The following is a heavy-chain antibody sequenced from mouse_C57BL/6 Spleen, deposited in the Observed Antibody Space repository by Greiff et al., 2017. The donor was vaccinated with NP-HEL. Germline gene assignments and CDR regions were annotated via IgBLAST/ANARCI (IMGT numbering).Heavy chain of an antibody. Sequence: QVQLKESGAELAKPGASVKLSCKASGYTFTSYWMHWVKQRPGPGLEWIGYINPSSGYTKYNQKFKDKATLTADKSSSTAYMQLSSLTYEDSAVDYGERKAPYYVNDPAMDYWGQGTSVTVSS. CDR2: INPSSGYT. CDR3: ERKAPYYVNDPAMDY. CDR1: GYTFTSYW. D-gene: IGHD2-9*01. J-gene: IGHJ4*01. V-gene: IGHV1-7*01.